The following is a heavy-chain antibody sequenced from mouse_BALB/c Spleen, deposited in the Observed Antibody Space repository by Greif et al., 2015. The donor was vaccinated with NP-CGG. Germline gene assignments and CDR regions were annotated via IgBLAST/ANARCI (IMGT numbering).Heavy chain of an antibody. J-gene: IGHJ3*01. CDR3: NAGYDDVFFAY. D-gene: IGHD2-2*01. CDR2: IDPENGDT. CDR1: GFNIKDYY. Sequence: EVQLQQSGAELVRSGASVKLSCTASGFNIKDYYMHWVKQRPEQGLEWIGWIDPENGDTEYAPKFQGKAAMTADTSSNTAYLQLSSLTSEDTAVYYCNAGYDDVFFAYWGQGTLVTVSA. V-gene: IGHV14-4*02.